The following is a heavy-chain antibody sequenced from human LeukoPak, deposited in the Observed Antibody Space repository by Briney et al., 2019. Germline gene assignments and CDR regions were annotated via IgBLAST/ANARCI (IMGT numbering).Heavy chain of an antibody. J-gene: IGHJ4*02. V-gene: IGHV4-39*07. CDR1: GGSISSSSYY. Sequence: SETLSLTCTVSGGSISSSSYYWGWIRQPPEKGLEWIGSIYYSGSTYYNPSLKSRVTISVDTSKNQFSLKLSSVTAADTAVYYCAREDYSNYVDYWGQGTLVTVSS. CDR2: IYYSGST. CDR3: AREDYSNYVDY. D-gene: IGHD4-11*01.